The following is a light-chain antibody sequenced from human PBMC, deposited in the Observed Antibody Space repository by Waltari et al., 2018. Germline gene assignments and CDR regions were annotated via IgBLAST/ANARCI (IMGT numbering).Light chain of an antibody. CDR1: QCVSSSY. V-gene: IGKV3-20*01. CDR3: QQYGSSPYT. J-gene: IGKJ2*01. Sequence: EIVLTQSPGTLSLSPGERATLSCRASQCVSSSYLAWYQQKSGQAPRLLIYGASSRATGIPDRFSGSGSGTDFSLTISRLEPEDFAVYYCQQYGSSPYTFGQGTMLEIK. CDR2: GAS.